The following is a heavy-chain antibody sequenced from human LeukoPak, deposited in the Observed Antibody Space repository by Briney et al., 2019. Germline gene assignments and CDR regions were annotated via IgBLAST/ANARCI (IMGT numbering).Heavy chain of an antibody. CDR3: ARGIVGATVGPFDY. V-gene: IGHV1-2*02. D-gene: IGHD1-26*01. J-gene: IGHJ4*02. Sequence: WASVKVSCTASGYTFTGYYMHWVRQAPGQGLEWMGWINPNSGGTNYAQKFQGRVTMTRDTSISTAYMELSRLRSDDTAVYYCARGIVGATVGPFDYWGQGTLVTVSS. CDR2: INPNSGGT. CDR1: GYTFTGYY.